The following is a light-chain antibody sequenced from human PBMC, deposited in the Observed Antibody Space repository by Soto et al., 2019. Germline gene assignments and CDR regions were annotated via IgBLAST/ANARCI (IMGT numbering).Light chain of an antibody. J-gene: IGKJ1*01. CDR3: QKYNSAPWT. CDR1: QGISNF. Sequence: DIQMTQSPSSLSASVGDRVTITCRASQGISNFLAWHQQKPGKVPKRLIYAASTSQSGVPSRFSGSGSGTDFTLTIASLQPEDVATYYCQKYNSAPWTVGQGTKVEIK. V-gene: IGKV1-27*01. CDR2: AAS.